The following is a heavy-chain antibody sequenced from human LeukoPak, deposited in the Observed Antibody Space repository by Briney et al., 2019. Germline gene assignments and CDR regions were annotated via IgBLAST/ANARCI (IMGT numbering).Heavy chain of an antibody. CDR1: GGSIRRYY. J-gene: IGHJ4*02. CDR2: IYTSGST. CDR3: ARESTVPGTARYLDF. V-gene: IGHV4-4*07. Sequence: SETLSLTCTVSGGSIRRYYWTWVRQPAGKGLEWIGRIYTSGSTNYSPSLKSRVTMSVDTSKNEFSLKLNSVTAADTALYYCARESTVPGTARYLDFWGQGTLVTVSS. D-gene: IGHD4-11*01.